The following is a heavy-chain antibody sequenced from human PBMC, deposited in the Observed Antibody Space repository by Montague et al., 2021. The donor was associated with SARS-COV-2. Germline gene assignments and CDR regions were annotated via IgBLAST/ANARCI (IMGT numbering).Heavy chain of an antibody. V-gene: IGHV4-38-2*02. Sequence: SETLSLTCIVSGYFISSGYYWGWVRQTPGKGLEWLGFIEYSGSTYYNPSLKTRVTMLLDTSKNQFSLKLTAVTAADKALYYCARDITLGMDVWGRGTTVTVSS. CDR2: IEYSGST. J-gene: IGHJ6*02. CDR3: ARDITLGMDV. CDR1: GYFISSGYY.